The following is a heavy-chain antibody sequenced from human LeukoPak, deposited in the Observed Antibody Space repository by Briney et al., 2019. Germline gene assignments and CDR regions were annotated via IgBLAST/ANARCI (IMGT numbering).Heavy chain of an antibody. CDR3: ATGTEYYYVRFDY. J-gene: IGHJ4*02. CDR1: GFTFSSYG. V-gene: IGHV3-30*03. Sequence: PGRSLRLSCAASGFTFSSYGMHWVRQAPGKGLEWVAVISYDGSNKYYADSVKGRFTISRDNSKNTLYLQMNSLRAEDTAVYYCATGTEYYYVRFDYWGQGTLVTVSS. CDR2: ISYDGSNK. D-gene: IGHD3-10*02.